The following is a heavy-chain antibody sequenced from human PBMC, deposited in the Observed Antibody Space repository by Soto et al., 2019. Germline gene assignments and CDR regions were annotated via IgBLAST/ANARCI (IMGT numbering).Heavy chain of an antibody. CDR2: IWYDGINK. V-gene: IGHV3-33*01. D-gene: IGHD1-7*01. J-gene: IGHJ6*02. Sequence: GGSLRLSCAASGFTFSSYGMHWVRQAPGKGLEWVAVIWYDGINKYYADSVKGRFTISRDNSKNTLYLQMNSLRAEDTSVYYGARGGPGITGTTYGMDVWGQETTVTVSS. CDR1: GFTFSSYG. CDR3: ARGGPGITGTTYGMDV.